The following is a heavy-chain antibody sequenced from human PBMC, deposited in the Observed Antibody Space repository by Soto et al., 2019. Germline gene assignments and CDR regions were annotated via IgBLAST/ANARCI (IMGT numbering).Heavy chain of an antibody. V-gene: IGHV1-69*13. CDR2: IIPIFGTA. CDR3: ARDFVYDFWSGYYNYYYYGMDV. Sequence: SVKVSCKASGGTFSSYAISWVRQAPGQGLEWMGGIIPIFGTANYAQKFQGRVTITADESTSTAYTELSSLRSEDTAVYYCARDFVYDFWSGYYNYYYYGMDVWGQGTTVTVSS. J-gene: IGHJ6*02. D-gene: IGHD3-3*01. CDR1: GGTFSSYA.